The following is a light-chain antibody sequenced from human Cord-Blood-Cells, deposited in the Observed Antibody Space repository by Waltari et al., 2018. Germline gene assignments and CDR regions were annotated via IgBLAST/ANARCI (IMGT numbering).Light chain of an antibody. Sequence: DIQFTQPPSSPSPSVGDRVLVTCRASQGLSSYLAWYQQKPGKAPKLLIHAASTLQSGVPSRFSGSGSGTEFTLTISSLQPEDFATYYCQQPNSYPLTFGPGTKVDIK. CDR1: QGLSSY. J-gene: IGKJ3*01. V-gene: IGKV1-9*01. CDR2: AAS. CDR3: QQPNSYPLT.